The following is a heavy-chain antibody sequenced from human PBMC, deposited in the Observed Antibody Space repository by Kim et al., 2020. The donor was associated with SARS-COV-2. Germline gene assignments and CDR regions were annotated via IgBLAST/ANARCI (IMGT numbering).Heavy chain of an antibody. V-gene: IGHV3-74*01. CDR2: ISDNSATP. CDR3: VKYGDP. J-gene: IGHJ6*02. D-gene: IGHD4-17*01. Sequence: GGSLRLSCAASGFSFSSLWMDWVRQAPGEGRVWFSLISDNSATPLYADSVKGRFTISRDTAKNALVLQMNSLRAEDTAVYYCVKYGDPWGQGTTFTFSS. CDR1: GFSFSSLW.